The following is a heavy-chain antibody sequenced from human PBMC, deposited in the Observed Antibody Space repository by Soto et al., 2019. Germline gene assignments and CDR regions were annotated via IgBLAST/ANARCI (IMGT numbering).Heavy chain of an antibody. CDR2: IYPGDSDT. D-gene: IGHD5-12*01. J-gene: IGHJ6*02. CDR1: GYSFTSYW. CDR3: ARHVSSGYDYRYYYYGMDV. V-gene: IGHV5-51*01. Sequence: GESLKISCKGSGYSFTSYWIGWVRQMPGKGLEWMGIIYPGDSDTRYSPSFQGQVTISADKSISTAYLQWSSLKASDTAMYYCARHVSSGYDYRYYYYGMDVWGQGTTGTV.